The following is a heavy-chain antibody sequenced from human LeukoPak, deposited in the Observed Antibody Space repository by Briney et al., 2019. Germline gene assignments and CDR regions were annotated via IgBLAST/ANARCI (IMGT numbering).Heavy chain of an antibody. D-gene: IGHD6-13*01. J-gene: IGHJ4*02. CDR1: GFTFDDYA. CDR2: ISWNSGSI. Sequence: GGSLRLSCAASGFTFDDYAMHWVRQAPGKGLEWVSGISWNSGSIGYADSVKGRFTISRDNAKNSLYLQMNSLRAEDTALYYCAKGSSWHENYFDYWGQGTLVTVSS. CDR3: AKGSSWHENYFDY. V-gene: IGHV3-9*01.